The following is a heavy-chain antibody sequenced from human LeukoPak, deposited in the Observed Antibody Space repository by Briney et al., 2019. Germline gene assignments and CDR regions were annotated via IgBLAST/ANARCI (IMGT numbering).Heavy chain of an antibody. J-gene: IGHJ4*02. D-gene: IGHD2-2*02. Sequence: SETLSLTCTVSGGSISSGDYYWSWIRQPPGKGLEWIGYIYYSGSTYYNPSLKSRVTMSVDTSKNQFFLRLSSVTAADTAVYYCAREGGDRRSPTIPYFDCWGQGTLVTVSS. V-gene: IGHV4-30-4*01. CDR3: AREGGDRRSPTIPYFDC. CDR1: GGSISSGDYY. CDR2: IYYSGST.